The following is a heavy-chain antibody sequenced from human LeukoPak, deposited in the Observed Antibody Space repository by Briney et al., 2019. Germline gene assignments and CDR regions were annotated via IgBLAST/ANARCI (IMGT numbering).Heavy chain of an antibody. CDR3: ARELIWGSYRYFDY. D-gene: IGHD3-16*02. J-gene: IGHJ4*02. CDR1: GGSISSYY. V-gene: IGHV4-59*12. Sequence: SETLSLTCAVSGGSISSYYWSWIRQPPGKGLEWIGYIYYSGSTNYNPSLKSRVTISVDTSKNQFSLKLSSVTAADTAVYYCARELIWGSYRYFDYWGQGTLVTVSS. CDR2: IYYSGST.